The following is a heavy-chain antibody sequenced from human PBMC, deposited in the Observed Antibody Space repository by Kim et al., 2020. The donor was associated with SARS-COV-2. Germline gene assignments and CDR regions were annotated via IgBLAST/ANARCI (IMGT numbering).Heavy chain of an antibody. CDR3: ASIQLERLSDYYYGMDV. D-gene: IGHD1-1*01. CDR2: ISSSSSYI. V-gene: IGHV3-21*01. J-gene: IGHJ6*02. Sequence: GGSLRLSCAASGFTFSSYSMNWVRQAPGKGLEWVSSISSSSSYIYYADSVKGRFTISRDNAKNSLYLQMNSLRAEDTAVYYCASIQLERLSDYYYGMDVWGQGTTVTVSS. CDR1: GFTFSSYS.